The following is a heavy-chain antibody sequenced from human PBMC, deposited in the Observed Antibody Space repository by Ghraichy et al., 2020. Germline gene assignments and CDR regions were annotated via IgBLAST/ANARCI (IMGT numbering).Heavy chain of an antibody. J-gene: IGHJ4*02. D-gene: IGHD1-26*01. CDR2: IHYSGST. Sequence: GSLSLTCTVSGDSISNYYWNWIRQPPGKGLEWIGYIHYSGSTDYNPSLKSRVTISVGTSKSQFSLSLSSVTAADTAVYYCARGSTTYYVSDYWGQGTLVTVSS. CDR3: ARGSTTYYVSDY. CDR1: GDSISNYY. V-gene: IGHV4-59*01.